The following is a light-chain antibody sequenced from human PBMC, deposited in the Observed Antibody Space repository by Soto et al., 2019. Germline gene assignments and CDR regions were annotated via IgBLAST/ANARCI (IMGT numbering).Light chain of an antibody. CDR2: GAF. CDR1: QDISNY. CDR3: QQSYTTPPWT. J-gene: IGKJ1*01. V-gene: IGKV1-9*01. Sequence: DIQLTQSPSFLSAAVGDRVTIICRASQDISNYLAWYQQKPGKAPKLLIFGAFTLQSGVPSRFSGSGSGTEFTLTISSLQPEDFATYFCQQSYTTPPWTFGQGTKVEIK.